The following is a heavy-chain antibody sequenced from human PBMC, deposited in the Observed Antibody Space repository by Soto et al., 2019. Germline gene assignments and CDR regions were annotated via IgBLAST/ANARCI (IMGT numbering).Heavy chain of an antibody. D-gene: IGHD6-6*01. Sequence: QVQLQESGPGVVKPSQTLSLTCTVSGGSISSGGYFWSWIRQHPGKGLEWIGFIYYSGSTYYNPSLKSRVTISVDTSKNQFSLKLSSVTAADTAVYYCAREGAAPYYYYGMDVWGQGTTVTVSS. J-gene: IGHJ6*02. CDR3: AREGAAPYYYYGMDV. V-gene: IGHV4-31*03. CDR1: GGSISSGGYF. CDR2: IYYSGST.